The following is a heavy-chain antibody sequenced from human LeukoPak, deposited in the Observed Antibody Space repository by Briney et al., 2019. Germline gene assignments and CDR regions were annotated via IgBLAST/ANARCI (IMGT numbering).Heavy chain of an antibody. CDR3: VRVGRSLHWSPDF. V-gene: IGHV4-59*01. D-gene: IGHD1-1*01. CDR1: GVPIYHYY. Sequence: SETLSLPCTVSGVPIYHYYWGCIPQPPGKGLEGIGYISYSGNTNYNPSLKSRVTMSVDMSKNPFSLKLTSVTAADTAVYYCVRVGRSLHWSPDFWGLGTLVTVSS. J-gene: IGHJ4*02. CDR2: ISYSGNT.